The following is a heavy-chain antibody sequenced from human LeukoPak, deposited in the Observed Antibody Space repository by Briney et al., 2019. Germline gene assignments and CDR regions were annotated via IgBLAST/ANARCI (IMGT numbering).Heavy chain of an antibody. V-gene: IGHV4-59*11. J-gene: IGHJ3*02. CDR3: AKREEQLGDAFDI. D-gene: IGHD6-6*01. Sequence: PSETLSLTCTVSGGSISSHYWSWIRQPPGKGLEWIGYIYYSGSTNYNPSLKSRVTISVDTSKNQFSLKLSSVTAADTAVYYCAKREEQLGDAFDIWGQGTTVTLSS. CDR2: IYYSGST. CDR1: GGSISSHY.